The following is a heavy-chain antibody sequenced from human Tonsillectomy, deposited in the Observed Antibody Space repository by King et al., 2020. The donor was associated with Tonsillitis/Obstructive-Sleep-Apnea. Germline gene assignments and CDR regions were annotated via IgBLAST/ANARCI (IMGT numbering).Heavy chain of an antibody. CDR2: ISFDGSNK. Sequence: VQLVESGGGVVQPGRSLRPSCAASGFTFSSYAMHWVRQAPGKGLEWVALISFDGSNKYYAHSVKGRLTIARDNSKNTLYLQMNRLRAEATAVYYWGGGKAQTRYYYDSGGYYVPVGAFDIWGQGTMVTFSS. CDR3: GGGKAQTRYYYDSGGYYVPVGAFDI. D-gene: IGHD3-22*01. J-gene: IGHJ3*02. CDR1: GFTFSSYA. V-gene: IGHV3-30*04.